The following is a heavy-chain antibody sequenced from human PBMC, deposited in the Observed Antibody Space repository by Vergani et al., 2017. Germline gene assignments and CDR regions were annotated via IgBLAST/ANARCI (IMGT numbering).Heavy chain of an antibody. CDR1: GFTFSSYD. V-gene: IGHV3-48*03. CDR2: ISSSGSTI. J-gene: IGHJ3*02. CDR3: ARGGSGDYLDDAFDI. D-gene: IGHD4-17*01. Sequence: EVQLVESGGGLVQPGGSLRLSCAASGFTFSSYDMNWVRPAPGKGLEWVSYISSSGSTIYYADSVKGRFTISRDNAKNSLYLQMNSLRAEDTAVYYCARGGSGDYLDDAFDIWGQGTMVTVSS.